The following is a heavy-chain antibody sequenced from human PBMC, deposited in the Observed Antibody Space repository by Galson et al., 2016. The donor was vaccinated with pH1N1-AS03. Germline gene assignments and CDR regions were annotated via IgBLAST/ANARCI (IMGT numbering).Heavy chain of an antibody. CDR2: IKTDGGDK. V-gene: IGHV3-7*03. CDR3: ARENWLEF. Sequence: SLRLSCAASGFTFTNYWMTWVRQAPGKGLEWVANIKTDGGDKNYVDSVKGRFIISRDNAKNSLYLQMNSLRAEDTAVYYCARENWLEFWGQGTLVTVSS. J-gene: IGHJ5*01. CDR1: GFTFTNYW.